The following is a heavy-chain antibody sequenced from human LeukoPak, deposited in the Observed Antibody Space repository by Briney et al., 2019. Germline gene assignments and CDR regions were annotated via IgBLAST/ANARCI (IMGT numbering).Heavy chain of an antibody. CDR3: AKEYSSGWSYWYFDL. J-gene: IGHJ2*01. CDR2: ISKDGSTK. D-gene: IGHD6-19*01. Sequence: GGSLRLSCAASGFTFSSYAMSWVRQAPGKGLEWVAVISKDGSTKIYSASVKGRFTISRDNSKNTMYLQMNSLRAEDTAVYFCAKEYSSGWSYWYFDLWGRGTLVTVSS. CDR1: GFTFSSYA. V-gene: IGHV3-30*18.